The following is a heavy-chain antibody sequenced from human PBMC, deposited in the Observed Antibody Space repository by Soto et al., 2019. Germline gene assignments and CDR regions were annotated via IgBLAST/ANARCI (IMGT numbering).Heavy chain of an antibody. V-gene: IGHV1-69*13. CDR1: GGTFSSYA. CDR2: IIPIFGTA. J-gene: IGHJ5*02. CDR3: ARDIVATTTNWFDP. Sequence: SSVQVSCKASGGTFSSYAISWVRQAPGQGLEWMGGIIPIFGTANYAQKFQGRVTITADESTSTAYMELSSLRSEDTAVYYCARDIVATTTNWFDPWGQGTLVTVYS. D-gene: IGHD5-12*01.